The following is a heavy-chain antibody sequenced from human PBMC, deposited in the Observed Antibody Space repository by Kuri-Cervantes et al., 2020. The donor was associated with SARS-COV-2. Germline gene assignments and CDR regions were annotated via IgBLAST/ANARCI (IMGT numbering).Heavy chain of an antibody. J-gene: IGHJ4*02. CDR1: GGSFSGYY. V-gene: IGHV4-34*01. CDR3: VRVDGSWYFFY. CDR2: INHSGST. D-gene: IGHD6-13*01. Sequence: GSLRLSCAVYGGSFSGYYWSWIRQPPGKGLEWIGEINHSGSTNYNPSLKSRVTISVDTSKNQFSLKLSSVTAADTAVYYCVRVDGSWYFFYWGQGTLVTVSS.